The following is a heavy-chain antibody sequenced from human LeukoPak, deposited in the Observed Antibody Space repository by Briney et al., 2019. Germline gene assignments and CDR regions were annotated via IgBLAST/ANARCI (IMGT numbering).Heavy chain of an antibody. CDR2: IYWDDDK. D-gene: IGHD6-19*01. Sequence: GSGPTLVNPTQTLTLTCTFSGFSLSTSGMGVGWIRQPPGKALEWLALIYWDDDKRYSPSLESRLTITKDTSKNQVVLIMTSMDPVDTATYYCAHSRDRYNSGWDVSLGYFDLWGRGTLVTVSS. CDR1: GFSLSTSGMG. J-gene: IGHJ2*01. CDR3: AHSRDRYNSGWDVSLGYFDL. V-gene: IGHV2-5*02.